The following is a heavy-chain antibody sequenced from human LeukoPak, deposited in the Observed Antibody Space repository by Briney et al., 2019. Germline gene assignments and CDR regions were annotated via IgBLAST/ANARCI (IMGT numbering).Heavy chain of an antibody. J-gene: IGHJ6*03. CDR2: ISSSSSLI. CDR1: GFTFSYYS. D-gene: IGHD6-13*01. Sequence: GGSLRLSCAASGFTFSYYSVNWVRQAPGRGLEWVSCISSSSSLIFYSDSVRGRFTISRDNAKNLLYLHMNSLRVEDTAVYYCAKVDRGDYSSSPVPYYNYYMNVWGKGTTVTVSS. V-gene: IGHV3-21*01. CDR3: AKVDRGDYSSSPVPYYNYYMNV.